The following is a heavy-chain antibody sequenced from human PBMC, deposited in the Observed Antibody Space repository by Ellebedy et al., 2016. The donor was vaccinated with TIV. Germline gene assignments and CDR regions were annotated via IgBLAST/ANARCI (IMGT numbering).Heavy chain of an antibody. CDR3: ARGYAEGRAFDY. CDR2: INAANSKT. Sequence: AASVKVSCKTSGYTFTRYAIHWVRQAPGQRLEWMGWINAANSKTKYSEKFQGRVTITGDTPASTAYMELSSLTSEDTAVYYCARGYAEGRAFDYWGQGTLVTVSS. J-gene: IGHJ4*02. V-gene: IGHV1-3*01. CDR1: GYTFTRYA. D-gene: IGHD2-2*01.